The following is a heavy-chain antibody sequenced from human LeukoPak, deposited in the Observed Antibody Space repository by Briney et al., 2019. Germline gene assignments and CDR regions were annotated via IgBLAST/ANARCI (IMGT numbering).Heavy chain of an antibody. V-gene: IGHV4-34*01. CDR2: INHSGST. Sequence: SETLSLTCAVYGGSFSGYYWNWIRQPPGKGLEWIGEINHSGSTNYNPSLKSRVTISVDTSKNQFSLKLSSVTAADTAVYYCARGGWKMTTVTHPFDYWGQGTLVTVSS. D-gene: IGHD4-17*01. CDR1: GGSFSGYY. J-gene: IGHJ4*02. CDR3: ARGGWKMTTVTHPFDY.